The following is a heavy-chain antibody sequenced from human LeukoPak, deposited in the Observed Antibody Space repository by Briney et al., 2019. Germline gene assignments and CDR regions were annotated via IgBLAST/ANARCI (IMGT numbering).Heavy chain of an antibody. J-gene: IGHJ6*02. D-gene: IGHD2-2*01. CDR1: GFTFSSYG. Sequence: GGSLRLSCAASGFTFSSYGMHWVRQAPGKGLEWVAVISYDGSNKYYADSVKGRFTISRDNSKNTLYLQMNSLRAEDTAVYYCAKGRYCSSTSCYAELYGMDVWGQGTTVTVSS. CDR3: AKGRYCSSTSCYAELYGMDV. V-gene: IGHV3-30*18. CDR2: ISYDGSNK.